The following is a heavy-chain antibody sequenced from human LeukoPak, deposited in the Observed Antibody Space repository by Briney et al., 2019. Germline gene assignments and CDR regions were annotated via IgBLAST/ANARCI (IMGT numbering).Heavy chain of an antibody. D-gene: IGHD2-15*01. Sequence: SQTLSLTCTVSGGSISSGSYYWSWIRQPAGKGLEWIGRMHTGGSTNYNPPLKSRVTISIETSKNQFSLKLSSVTAADTAVYYCARRYCSGGICYWDYWGPGTLVTVSS. V-gene: IGHV4-61*02. CDR1: GGSISSGSYY. CDR3: ARRYCSGGICYWDY. CDR2: MHTGGST. J-gene: IGHJ4*02.